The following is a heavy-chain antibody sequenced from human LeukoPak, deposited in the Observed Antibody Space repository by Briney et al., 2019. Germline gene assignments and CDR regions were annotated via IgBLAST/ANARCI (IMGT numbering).Heavy chain of an antibody. D-gene: IGHD4-17*01. CDR2: IIPIFGTA. CDR1: GGTFSSYA. J-gene: IGHJ3*02. CDR3: ARDEVTTGAFDI. Sequence: ASVKVSCKASGGTFSSYAISWVRQAPGQWLEWMGGIIPIFGTANYAQKFQGRVTITADESTSTAYMELSSLRSEDTAVYYCARDEVTTGAFDIWGQGTMVTVSS. V-gene: IGHV1-69*13.